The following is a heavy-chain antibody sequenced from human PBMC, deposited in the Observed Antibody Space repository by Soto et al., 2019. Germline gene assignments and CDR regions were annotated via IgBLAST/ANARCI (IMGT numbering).Heavy chain of an antibody. CDR2: SSAYNGNT. CDR1: GYTFTSYG. D-gene: IGHD3-22*01. J-gene: IGHJ4*02. Sequence: QVPLVQSGAEVKKPGASVKVSCKASGYTFTSYGISWVRQAPGQGLEWMGWSSAYNGNTNYAQKLQGRVTMTSDTSTSTAYMELRSLRSDDTAVYYCARVCDSSGYEMHYLDYWGQGTLVTVSS. V-gene: IGHV1-18*01. CDR3: ARVCDSSGYEMHYLDY.